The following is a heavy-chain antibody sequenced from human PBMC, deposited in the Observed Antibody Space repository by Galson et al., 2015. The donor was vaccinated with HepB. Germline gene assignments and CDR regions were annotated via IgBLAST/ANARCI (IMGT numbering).Heavy chain of an antibody. J-gene: IGHJ4*02. CDR1: GYTFTSHY. CDR2: INPSGGST. CDR3: APTLTGTPFDY. D-gene: IGHD1-1*01. Sequence: SVKASCKASGYTFTSHYMHWVRQAPGQGLEWMGIINPSGGSTSYAQKFQGRVTMTRDTSTSTVYMELSSLRSEDTAVYYCAPTLTGTPFDYWGQGTLVTVS. V-gene: IGHV1-46*03.